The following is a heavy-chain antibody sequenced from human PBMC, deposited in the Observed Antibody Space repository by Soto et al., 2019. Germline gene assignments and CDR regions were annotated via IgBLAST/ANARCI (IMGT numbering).Heavy chain of an antibody. CDR2: ISSSSSYI. V-gene: IGHV3-21*01. J-gene: IGHJ6*03. Sequence: GGSLRLSCAASGFTFSSCSMNWVRQAPGKGLEWVSSISSSSSYIYYADSVKGRFTISRDNAKNSLYLQMNSLRAEDTAVYYCAYSGYDYYYYYYMDVWGKGTTVTVSS. D-gene: IGHD5-12*01. CDR1: GFTFSSCS. CDR3: AYSGYDYYYYYYMDV.